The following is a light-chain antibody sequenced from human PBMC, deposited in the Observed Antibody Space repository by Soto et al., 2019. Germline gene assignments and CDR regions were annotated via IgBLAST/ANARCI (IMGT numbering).Light chain of an antibody. Sequence: EIVLTQSPGTLSLSPGESATLSCRASQSVSCSYLAWYQQKPGQSPRLLIYGSSDRATGIPDRFSGSGSGTDFTVTMSRVEPEDCAVYYCQQYGSSPPYNFGQGTQLESK. CDR2: GSS. V-gene: IGKV3-20*01. CDR3: QQYGSSPPYN. CDR1: QSVSCSY. J-gene: IGKJ2*01.